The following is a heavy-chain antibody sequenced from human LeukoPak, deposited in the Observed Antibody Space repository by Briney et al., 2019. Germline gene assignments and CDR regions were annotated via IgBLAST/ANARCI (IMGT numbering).Heavy chain of an antibody. CDR1: GYTFTGYY. CDR3: ARATLVGALDFQH. CDR2: INPNSGGT. V-gene: IGHV1-2*02. D-gene: IGHD1-26*01. Sequence: ASVSVSCKASGYTFTGYYMHWVRQAPGQGLEWMGWINPNSGGTNYAQKFQGRVTMTRNTSKSTAYMELSSLRSEDTAVYYCARATLVGALDFQHWGQGTLVTVSS. J-gene: IGHJ1*01.